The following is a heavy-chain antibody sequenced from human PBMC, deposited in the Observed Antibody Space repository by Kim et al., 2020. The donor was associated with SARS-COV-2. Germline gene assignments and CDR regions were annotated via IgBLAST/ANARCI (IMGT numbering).Heavy chain of an antibody. CDR2: ITPSSRYT. J-gene: IGHJ6*03. CDR1: GFSFTTYS. Sequence: GGSLRLSCNASGFSFTTYSMNWVRQVPGKGLEWVSSITPSSRYTYYADSVQGRFTISRDNARNSLYLQMNSLRVEDTSVYFCVGDSRGSSKGKYSYMDVWSKGSSVT. CDR3: VGDSRGSSKGKYSYMDV. V-gene: IGHV3-21*01. D-gene: IGHD6-13*01.